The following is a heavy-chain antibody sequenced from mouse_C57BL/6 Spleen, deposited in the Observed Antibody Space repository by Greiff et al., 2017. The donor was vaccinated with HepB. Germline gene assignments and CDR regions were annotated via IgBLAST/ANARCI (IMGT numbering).Heavy chain of an antibody. V-gene: IGHV1-5*01. J-gene: IGHJ3*01. CDR1: GYTFTSYW. CDR2: IYPGNSDT. CDR3: TMGHYYGSSYPLAY. D-gene: IGHD1-1*01. Sequence: VQLQQSGTVLARPGASVKMSCKTSGYTFTSYWMHWVKQRPGQGLEWIGAIYPGNSDTSYNQRFKGKAKLTAVTSASTAYMELSSLTNEDSAVYYCTMGHYYGSSYPLAYWGQGTLVTVSA.